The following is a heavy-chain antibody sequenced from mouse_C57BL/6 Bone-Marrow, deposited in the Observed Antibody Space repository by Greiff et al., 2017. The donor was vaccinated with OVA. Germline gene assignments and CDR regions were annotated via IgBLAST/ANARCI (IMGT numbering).Heavy chain of an antibody. CDR3: AREMYGNYRFAY. CDR1: GYTFTSYW. V-gene: IGHV1-69*01. J-gene: IGHJ3*01. D-gene: IGHD2-10*02. CDR2: IDPSDSYT. Sequence: QVQLQQPGAELVMPGASVKLSYKASGYTFTSYWMHWVKQRPGQGLEWIGEIDPSDSYTNYNQKFKGKSTLTVDKSSSTAYMQLSSLTSEDSAVYYCAREMYGNYRFAYWGQGTLVTVSA.